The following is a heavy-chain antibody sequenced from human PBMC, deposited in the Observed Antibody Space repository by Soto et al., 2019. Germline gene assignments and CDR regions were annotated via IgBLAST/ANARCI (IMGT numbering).Heavy chain of an antibody. CDR2: ISGTGRST. CDR3: AKDFDSSGYYVDY. CDR1: GFTFSSYA. Sequence: EVQLLESGGGLVQPGGSLRLSCAASGFTFSSYAMSWVRQAPGKGLEWVSSISGTGRSTYSADSVRGRFTISRDNSRNTVSLQMNSLRAEDTAIYYCAKDFDSSGYYVDYWGQGTLVTVSS. J-gene: IGHJ4*02. V-gene: IGHV3-23*01. D-gene: IGHD3-22*01.